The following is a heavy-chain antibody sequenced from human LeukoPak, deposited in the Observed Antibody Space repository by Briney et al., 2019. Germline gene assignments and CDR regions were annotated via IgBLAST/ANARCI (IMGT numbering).Heavy chain of an antibody. Sequence: PGGSLRLSCAASGFTFSDYYMSWIRQAPGKGLEWVSYISSSGSTIYYADSVKGRFTISRDNAKNSLYLQMNSLRAEDTAVYYCARTVHSPRYCSSTSCYKGAFDIWGQGTMVTVSS. CDR3: ARTVHSPRYCSSTSCYKGAFDI. J-gene: IGHJ3*02. CDR1: GFTFSDYY. V-gene: IGHV3-11*04. D-gene: IGHD2-2*02. CDR2: ISSSGSTI.